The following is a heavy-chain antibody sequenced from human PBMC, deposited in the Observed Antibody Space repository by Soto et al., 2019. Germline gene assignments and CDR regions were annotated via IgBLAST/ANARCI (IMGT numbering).Heavy chain of an antibody. D-gene: IGHD2-8*01. CDR1: GFSFSRAW. Sequence: GGSLRLSCAASGFSFSRAWMGWVRQAPGKGLEWIGRIKSKVDGGAIQYAPAVKGRFSISRDDSENILTLEMNGLITEDTAMYYCASQRGLGGYLLYRYFDHWGQGT. J-gene: IGHJ4*02. CDR2: IKSKVDGGAI. CDR3: ASQRGLGGYLLYRYFDH. V-gene: IGHV3-15*01.